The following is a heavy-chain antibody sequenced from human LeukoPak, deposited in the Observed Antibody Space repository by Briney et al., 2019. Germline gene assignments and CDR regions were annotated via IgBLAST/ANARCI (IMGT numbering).Heavy chain of an antibody. D-gene: IGHD1-26*01. V-gene: IGHV3-9*01. CDR3: AKDMESGSYSTYYFDY. CDR2: ISWNSGSI. CDR1: GFTFDDYA. Sequence: GRSLRLSCAASGFTFDDYAMHWVRQAPGKGLEWVSGISWNSGSIGYADSMKGRFTISRDNAKNSLYLQMNSLRAEDTALYYCAKDMESGSYSTYYFDYWGQGTLVTVSS. J-gene: IGHJ4*02.